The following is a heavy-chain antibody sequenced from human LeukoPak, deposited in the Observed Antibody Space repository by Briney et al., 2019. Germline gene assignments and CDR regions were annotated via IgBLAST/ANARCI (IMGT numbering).Heavy chain of an antibody. CDR3: AREYSASEH. V-gene: IGHV1-2*02. CDR2: IDPYTGNT. J-gene: IGHJ1*01. Sequence: APVKVSCKASGYNFVGYYLHWVRQVPGQGLEWMAWIDPYTGNTHYAQKFQGRITVTRDTSLSTTYMELNWLTSDDTALYYCAREYSASEHWGQGTLVTVSS. CDR1: GYNFVGYY. D-gene: IGHD5-12*01.